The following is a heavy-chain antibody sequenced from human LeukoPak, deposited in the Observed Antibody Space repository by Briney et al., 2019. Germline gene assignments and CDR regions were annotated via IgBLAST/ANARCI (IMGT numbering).Heavy chain of an antibody. D-gene: IGHD4-17*01. Sequence: PGGSLRLSCAASGFTFTTYAMIWVRQAPWKGLEWVSAIGAGGGNTQYADSVKGRFTISRDNSKNTLYLQMNSLRAEDTAVYYCAKDPNGDYVGAFDFWGQGAMVTVSS. CDR1: GFTFTTYA. CDR2: IGAGGGNT. V-gene: IGHV3-23*01. CDR3: AKDPNGDYVGAFDF. J-gene: IGHJ3*01.